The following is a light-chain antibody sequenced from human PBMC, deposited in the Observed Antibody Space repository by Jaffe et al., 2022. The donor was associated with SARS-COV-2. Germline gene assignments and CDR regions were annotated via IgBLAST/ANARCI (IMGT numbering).Light chain of an antibody. V-gene: IGLV1-40*01. J-gene: IGLJ3*02. CDR2: FNN. Sequence: QSVLTQPPSVSGAPGQSVTLSCTGSRYNIGAGYDVHWYQQVPGAAPKLLMYFNNNRPSGVSDRFSGSKSGTSASLVISGLQAEDEADYYCQSYDSSLSGSVFGGGTKLTV. CDR3: QSYDSSLSGSV. CDR1: RYNIGAGYD.